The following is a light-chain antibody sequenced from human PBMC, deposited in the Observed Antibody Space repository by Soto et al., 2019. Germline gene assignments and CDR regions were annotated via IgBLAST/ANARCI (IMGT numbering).Light chain of an antibody. CDR1: QSISSY. CDR2: AAS. Sequence: DIQMTQSPSSLSASVGDRVTITCRASQSISSYLNWYQQKPGKAPKFLIYAASSLQSGVPSRFSGSGSGTDFTLTISCLQSEDFATYYCQQYDGLPTFGQGTRLEIK. CDR3: QQYDGLPT. J-gene: IGKJ5*01. V-gene: IGKV1-39*01.